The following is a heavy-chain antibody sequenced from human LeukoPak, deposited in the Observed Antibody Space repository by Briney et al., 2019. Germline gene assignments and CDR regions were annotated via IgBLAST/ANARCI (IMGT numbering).Heavy chain of an antibody. J-gene: IGHJ4*02. CDR3: AKDRVLRYFDWLFDLGY. D-gene: IGHD3-9*01. V-gene: IGHV3-30*02. Sequence: GGSLRLSCAASGFTFSNYGMHWVRQAPGKGLEWVAFIRYDGSNKYQADSVKGRFTISRDNSKNTLYLQMNSLRSEDTAVYYCAKDRVLRYFDWLFDLGYWGQGTLVTVSS. CDR1: GFTFSNYG. CDR2: IRYDGSNK.